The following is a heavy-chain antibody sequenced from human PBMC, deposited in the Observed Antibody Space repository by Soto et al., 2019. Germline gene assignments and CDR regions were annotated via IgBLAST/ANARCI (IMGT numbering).Heavy chain of an antibody. CDR2: MNPNSGNT. V-gene: IGHV1-8*01. J-gene: IGHJ4*02. CDR1: GYTFTSYD. CDR3: ARPSEPYYYDSSGSFDY. D-gene: IGHD3-22*01. Sequence: QVQLVQSGAEVKKPGASVKVSCKASGYTFTSYDINWVRQATGQGLEWMGWMNPNSGNTGYAQKFQGRVTMTRNTSISTAYMELSSLRSEDTAVYYCARPSEPYYYDSSGSFDYWGQRTLVTVSS.